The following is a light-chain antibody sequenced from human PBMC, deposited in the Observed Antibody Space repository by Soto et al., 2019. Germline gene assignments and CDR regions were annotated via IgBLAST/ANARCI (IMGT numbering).Light chain of an antibody. CDR1: QSVNNNY. Sequence: ETVLTQSPGTLSLSPGERATLSCRASQSVNNNYLAWYQQKAGQAPRLLIYDASSRATGISDRFSGSGSGTDFTLTISRLEPEDFAVYYCQQYGRAPRTFGRGTKVDIK. CDR2: DAS. CDR3: QQYGRAPRT. V-gene: IGKV3-20*01. J-gene: IGKJ1*01.